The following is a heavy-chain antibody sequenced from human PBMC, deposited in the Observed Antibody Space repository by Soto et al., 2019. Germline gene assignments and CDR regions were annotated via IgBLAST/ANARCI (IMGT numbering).Heavy chain of an antibody. Sequence: QITLKESGPTLVKPTQTLTLTCTFSGFSLSTSGVGVGWIRQPPGKALEWLALIYWDDDKRYSPSLKSRLTSTKDTSKKQVVLTMTNIDPVDTGTYYCAHRRSFDCFDYWGQGTLVTVSS. CDR1: GFSLSTSGVG. CDR2: IYWDDDK. J-gene: IGHJ4*02. V-gene: IGHV2-5*02. D-gene: IGHD3-9*01. CDR3: AHRRSFDCFDY.